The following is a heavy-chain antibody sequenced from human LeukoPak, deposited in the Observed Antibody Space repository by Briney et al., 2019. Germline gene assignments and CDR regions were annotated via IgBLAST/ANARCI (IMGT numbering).Heavy chain of an antibody. CDR1: GGSISSGGYY. D-gene: IGHD2-15*01. CDR2: IYYSGTT. CDR3: ARSSAYCSGDSCYGLDY. V-gene: IGHV4-31*03. J-gene: IGHJ4*02. Sequence: PSETLSLTCTVSGGSISSGGYYWSWIRQHPGKGLEWIGYIYYSGTTYYNPSLKSRVTVSVDTPKNQFSLKLSSVTAADTAVYYCARSSAYCSGDSCYGLDYWGQGTLVTVSS.